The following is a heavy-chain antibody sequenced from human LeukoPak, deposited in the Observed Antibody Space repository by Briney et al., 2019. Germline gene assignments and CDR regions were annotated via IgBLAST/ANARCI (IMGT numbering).Heavy chain of an antibody. CDR1: GFTFSSYG. CDR2: IWYDGSNK. Sequence: SGGSLRLSCAASGFTFSSYGMHWVRQAPGKGLEWVAVIWYDGSNKYYADSVKGRFTISRDNSKNTLYLQMNSLRAEDTAVYYCARDAEYSSSPAYWGQGTLVTVSS. D-gene: IGHD6-6*01. V-gene: IGHV3-33*01. CDR3: ARDAEYSSSPAY. J-gene: IGHJ4*02.